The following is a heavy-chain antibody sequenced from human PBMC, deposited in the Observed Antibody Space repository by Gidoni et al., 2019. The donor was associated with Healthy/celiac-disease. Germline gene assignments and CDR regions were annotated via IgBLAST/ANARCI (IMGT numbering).Heavy chain of an antibody. D-gene: IGHD3-22*01. J-gene: IGHJ1*01. CDR3: ARGRVVVVYYFQH. CDR1: GFTFSIYA. CDR2: ISYDGSNK. V-gene: IGHV3-30-3*01. Sequence: QVQLVESGGGVVQPGRSLRLSCAASGFTFSIYAMHWVRQAPGKGLEWVAVISYDGSNKYYADSVKGRFTISRDNSKNTLYLQMNSLRAEDTAVYYCARGRVVVVYYFQHWGQGTLVTVSS.